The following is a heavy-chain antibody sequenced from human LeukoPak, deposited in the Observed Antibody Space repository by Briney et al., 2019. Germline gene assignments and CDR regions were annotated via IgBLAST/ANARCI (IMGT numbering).Heavy chain of an antibody. CDR1: GGSISNYY. J-gene: IGHJ4*02. D-gene: IGHD5-12*01. V-gene: IGHV4-59*08. CDR3: ARVHSGYDFGNRKYYYFDY. CDR2: IYYRGST. Sequence: SETLSLTSTVSGGSISNYYWSWIRQPPGKGLEWIGYIYYRGSTNYNPSLKSRVTISVDTSKNQFSLKLSSVTAADTAVYYCARVHSGYDFGNRKYYYFDYWGQGTLVTVSS.